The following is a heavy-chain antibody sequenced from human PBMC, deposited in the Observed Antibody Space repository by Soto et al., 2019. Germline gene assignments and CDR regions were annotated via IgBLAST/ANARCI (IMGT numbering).Heavy chain of an antibody. Sequence: QVQLVQSGAEVKKPGASVKVSCKASGYTFTSYGISWVRQAPGQGLEWMGWISAYNGNTNYAQKLQGRVTMTTDTSTRTAYREFRSLRSDNTAVYYCARGWSGYSYCSVDYWGQGTLVTVSS. J-gene: IGHJ4*02. V-gene: IGHV1-18*01. CDR3: ARGWSGYSYCSVDY. CDR2: ISAYNGNT. CDR1: GYTFTSYG. D-gene: IGHD5-18*01.